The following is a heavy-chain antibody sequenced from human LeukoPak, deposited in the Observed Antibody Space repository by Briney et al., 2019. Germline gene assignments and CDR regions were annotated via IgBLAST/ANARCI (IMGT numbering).Heavy chain of an antibody. CDR3: ARDSHSSGWYNFDY. V-gene: IGHV3-30-3*01. J-gene: IGHJ4*02. CDR2: ISYDGSNK. CDR1: GFTFSSYA. D-gene: IGHD6-19*01. Sequence: GGSLRLSCAASGFTFSSYAMHWVRQAPGKGLEWVAVISYDGSNKYYAVSVKGRFTISRDNSKNTLYLQMNSLRAEDTAVYYCARDSHSSGWYNFDYWGQGTLVTVSS.